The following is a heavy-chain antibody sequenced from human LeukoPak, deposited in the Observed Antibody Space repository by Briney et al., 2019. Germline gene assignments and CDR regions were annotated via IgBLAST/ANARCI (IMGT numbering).Heavy chain of an antibody. V-gene: IGHV3-66*01. CDR3: ARAYDSSGYRFDY. J-gene: IGHJ4*02. Sequence: XXRLSXXXXGFTXXSNYMSWVRQAPGKGLEWVSVIYSGGSTYYADSVKGRFTISRDNSKNTLYLQMNSLRAEDTAVYYCARAYDSSGYRFDYWGQGTLVTVSS. CDR1: GFTXXSNY. CDR2: IYSGGST. D-gene: IGHD3-22*01.